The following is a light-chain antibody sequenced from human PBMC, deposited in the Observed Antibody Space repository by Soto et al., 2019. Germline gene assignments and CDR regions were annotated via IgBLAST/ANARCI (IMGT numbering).Light chain of an antibody. CDR3: QRYNNWAGLT. V-gene: IGKV3-15*01. CDR1: QSVSSN. J-gene: IGKJ4*01. Sequence: EIVMTQSPATLSVSPGERATLSCRASQSVSSNLAWYQQKPGQAPRLLIYGASTRTTGIPARFSGSGSGTEFTLTISSLQSEDFEVYYCQRYNNWAGLTFGGGTKVEIK. CDR2: GAS.